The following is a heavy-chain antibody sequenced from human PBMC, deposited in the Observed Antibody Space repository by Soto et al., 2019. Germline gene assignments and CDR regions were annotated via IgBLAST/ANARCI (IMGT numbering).Heavy chain of an antibody. CDR1: GFTFSSYS. D-gene: IGHD3-22*01. J-gene: IGHJ4*02. CDR3: ARRGNDYYDRGTDY. V-gene: IGHV3-21*01. CDR2: ISSSSSYI. Sequence: GGSLRLSCAASGFTFSSYSMNWVRQAPGKGLEWVSSISSSSSYIYYADSVKGRFTISRDNAKNSLYLQMNSLRAEDTAVYYCARRGNDYYDRGTDYWGQGTLVTVSS.